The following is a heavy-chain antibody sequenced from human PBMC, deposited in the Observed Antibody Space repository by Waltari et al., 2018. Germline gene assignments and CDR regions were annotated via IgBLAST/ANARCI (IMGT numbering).Heavy chain of an antibody. V-gene: IGHV4-61*02. D-gene: IGHD3-22*01. J-gene: IGHJ6*02. CDR2: FFTSGST. Sequence: QVQLQESGPGLVKPSQTLSLTCIVSGGSISSGSYYWSWIRQPAGKGLEWIGRFFTSGSTNYNPSLKSRVTISVDTSKNQFSLKLSSVTATDTAVYYCARGYYYDSSDCGYGMDVWGQGTTVTVSS. CDR3: ARGYYYDSSDCGYGMDV. CDR1: GGSISSGSYY.